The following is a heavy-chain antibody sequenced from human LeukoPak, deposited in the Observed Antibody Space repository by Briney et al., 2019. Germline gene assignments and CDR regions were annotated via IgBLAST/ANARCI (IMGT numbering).Heavy chain of an antibody. Sequence: PSETLSLTCTVSGGSISSSSYYWGWIRQPPGKGLEWIGSIYYSGSTYYNPSLKSRVTISVDTSKNQFSLKLSSVTAADTAVYYCARGASGSFGLYYYYYMDVWGKGTTVTVSS. CDR3: ARGASGSFGLYYYYYMDV. D-gene: IGHD3-10*01. J-gene: IGHJ6*03. CDR2: IYYSGST. CDR1: GGSISSSSYY. V-gene: IGHV4-39*01.